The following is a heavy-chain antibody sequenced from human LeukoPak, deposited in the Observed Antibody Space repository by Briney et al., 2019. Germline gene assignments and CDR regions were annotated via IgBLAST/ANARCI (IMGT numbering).Heavy chain of an antibody. J-gene: IGHJ5*02. Sequence: GGSLRLSCAASGFTFSSYGMQWVRQAPGKGLEWVAVIWYDGSNKYYADSVKGRFTISRDNSKNTLYLQMNSLRAEDTAVYYCARGSLLLWFGSGNTRDWFDPWGQGTLVIVSS. D-gene: IGHD3-10*01. CDR3: ARGSLLLWFGSGNTRDWFDP. V-gene: IGHV3-33*01. CDR2: IWYDGSNK. CDR1: GFTFSSYG.